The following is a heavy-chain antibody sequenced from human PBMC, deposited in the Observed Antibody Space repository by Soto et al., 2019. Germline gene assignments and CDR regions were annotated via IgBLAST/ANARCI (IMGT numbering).Heavy chain of an antibody. D-gene: IGHD1-1*01. CDR2: MNPNSGNT. CDR3: ARVYILSGRRGSTTGTTKMVPVLPFGNYYYYYMDV. Sequence: ASVKVSCKASGYTFTSYDINWVRQATGQGLEWMGWMNPNSGNTGYAQKFQGRVTMTRNTSISAAYMELSSLRSEDTAVYYCARVYILSGRRGSTTGTTKMVPVLPFGNYYYYYMDVWGKGTTVTVSS. CDR1: GYTFTSYD. J-gene: IGHJ6*03. V-gene: IGHV1-8*01.